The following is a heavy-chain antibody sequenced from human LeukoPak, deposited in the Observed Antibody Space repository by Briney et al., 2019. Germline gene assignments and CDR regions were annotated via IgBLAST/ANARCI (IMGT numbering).Heavy chain of an antibody. V-gene: IGHV1-46*01. CDR1: GYTFTSYY. J-gene: IGHJ1*01. CDR3: ARDSLPTEIIYAEYFQH. CDR2: INPSGGST. Sequence: ASVTVSCKASGYTFTSYYMHWVRRAPGQGLEWMGIINPSGGSTSYAQKFQGRVTMTRDTSTSTVYMELSSLRSEDTAVYYCARDSLPTEIIYAEYFQHWGQGTLVTVSS. D-gene: IGHD2/OR15-2a*01.